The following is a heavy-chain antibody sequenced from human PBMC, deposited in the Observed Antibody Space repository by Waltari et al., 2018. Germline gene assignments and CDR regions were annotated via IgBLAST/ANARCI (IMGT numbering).Heavy chain of an antibody. CDR1: GYSISSGYY. Sequence: QVQLQESGPGLVKPSETLSLTCAVSGYSISSGYYWGWIRQPPGKGLEWIGIIYHSGRTYDNPALKSRVTISVATSKNQFSLKLSSVTAADTAVYYCARQDIVVVVAATPGAFDPWGQGTLVTVSS. CDR3: ARQDIVVVVAATPGAFDP. D-gene: IGHD2-15*01. CDR2: IYHSGRT. J-gene: IGHJ5*02. V-gene: IGHV4-38-2*01.